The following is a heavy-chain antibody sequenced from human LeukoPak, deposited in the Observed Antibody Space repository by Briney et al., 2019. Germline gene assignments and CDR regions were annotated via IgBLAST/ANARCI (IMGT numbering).Heavy chain of an antibody. J-gene: IGHJ4*02. CDR1: GYTFTTHW. D-gene: IGHD1/OR15-1a*01. V-gene: IGHV5-51*01. CDR3: ATSESQTRFDF. Sequence: GESLKISCKGSGYTFTTHWIAWVRQMPGKGLEWMGIIFPGDSDTTYSPSFEGQVTISADKSINTAYLQWSSLKASDTAREYCATSESQTRFDFWGQGTLVTVSS. CDR2: IFPGDSDT.